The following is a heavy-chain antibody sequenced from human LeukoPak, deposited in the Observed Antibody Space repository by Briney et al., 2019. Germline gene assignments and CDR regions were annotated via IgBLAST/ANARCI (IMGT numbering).Heavy chain of an antibody. D-gene: IGHD3-22*01. CDR1: GGSISSYY. Sequence: SETLSLTCTVSGGSISSYYWSWIRQPPGKGLEWIGYIYYSGSTNYNPSLKSRVTISVDTSKNQFSLKLSSVTAADAAVYYCARGGDDSPLDYWGQGTLVTVSS. J-gene: IGHJ4*02. V-gene: IGHV4-59*08. CDR2: IYYSGST. CDR3: ARGGDDSPLDY.